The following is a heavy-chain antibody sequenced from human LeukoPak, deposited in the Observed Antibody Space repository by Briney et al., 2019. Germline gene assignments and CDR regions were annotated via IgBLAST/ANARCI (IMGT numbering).Heavy chain of an antibody. CDR3: ARQEAVGATQYFQH. V-gene: IGHV4-59*08. CDR2: IYYTGST. Sequence: PSETLSLTCTVSGDSISSYYWSWIRQPPGKGLEWIGYIYYTGSTNYNPSLKSRDTISVDTSKNQFSLKLSSVTAADTAVYYCARQEAVGATQYFQHWGQGTLVTVSS. J-gene: IGHJ1*01. D-gene: IGHD1-26*01. CDR1: GDSISSYY.